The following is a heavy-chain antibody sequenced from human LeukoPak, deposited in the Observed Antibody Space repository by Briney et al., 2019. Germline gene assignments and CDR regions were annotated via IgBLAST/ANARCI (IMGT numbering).Heavy chain of an antibody. D-gene: IGHD6-25*01. CDR3: ARDLSAAFDF. Sequence: GGSLRLSCAASGFPFSSYGMHWVGPGRAQGREWVARLVYDARSDYANSVKGRFSISRDGSKNTLFLDMSNLRVEDTALYYCARDLSAAFDFWGQGVLVTVSS. CDR2: LVYDARS. V-gene: IGHV3-33*01. J-gene: IGHJ4*02. CDR1: GFPFSSYG.